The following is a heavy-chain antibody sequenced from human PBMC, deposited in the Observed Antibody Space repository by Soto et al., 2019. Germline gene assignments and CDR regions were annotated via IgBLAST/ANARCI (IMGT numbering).Heavy chain of an antibody. CDR3: ARVELPYYYYYMDV. J-gene: IGHJ6*03. V-gene: IGHV4-59*01. CDR2: IYYSGST. D-gene: IGHD1-7*01. Sequence: SETLSLTCTVSGGSISSYYWSWIRQPPGKGLEWIGYIYYSGSTNYNPSLKSRVTISVDTSKNQFSLKLSSVTAADTAVYYCARVELPYYYYYMDVWGKGTTVTVSS. CDR1: GGSISSYY.